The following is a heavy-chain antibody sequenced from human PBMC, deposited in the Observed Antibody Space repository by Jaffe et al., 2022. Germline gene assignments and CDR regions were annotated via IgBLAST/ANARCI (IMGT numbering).Heavy chain of an antibody. V-gene: IGHV1-69*01. D-gene: IGHD6-19*01. CDR3: ARDAVAGTFQIADY. CDR2: IIPIFGTA. Sequence: QVQLVQSGAEVKKPGSSVKVSCKASGGIFSSYAISWVRQAPGQGLEWMGGIIPIFGTANYAQKFQGRVTITADESTSTAYMELSSLRSEDTAVYYCARDAVAGTFQIADYWGQGTLVTVSS. CDR1: GGIFSSYA. J-gene: IGHJ4*02.